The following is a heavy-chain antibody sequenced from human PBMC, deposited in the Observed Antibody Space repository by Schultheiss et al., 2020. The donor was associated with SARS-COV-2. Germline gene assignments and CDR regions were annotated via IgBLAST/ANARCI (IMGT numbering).Heavy chain of an antibody. Sequence: SETLSLTCTVSGGSVSSGIYYWSWIRQPPGKGLEWIGYIYYSGSTNYNPSLKSRVTISVDTSKTLFSLKLSSVTPADTAVYYCARHYYHSSGYYSFDYWGQGTLVTVSS. CDR3: ARHYYHSSGYYSFDY. J-gene: IGHJ4*02. D-gene: IGHD3-22*01. V-gene: IGHV4-61*01. CDR2: IYYSGST. CDR1: GGSVSSGIYY.